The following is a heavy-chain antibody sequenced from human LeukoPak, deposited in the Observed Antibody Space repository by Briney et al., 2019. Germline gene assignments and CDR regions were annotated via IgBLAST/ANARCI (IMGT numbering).Heavy chain of an antibody. V-gene: IGHV4-4*02. CDR2: IYHSGST. Sequence: SGTLALTCAVSGGSISSSNWWSWVRQPPGKGLEWIGEIYHSGSTNYNPSLKSRVTISVDTSKNQFSLKLSSVTAADTAVYYCARDKLGIGIDYWGQGTLVTVSS. D-gene: IGHD7-27*01. CDR1: GGSISSSNW. CDR3: ARDKLGIGIDY. J-gene: IGHJ4*02.